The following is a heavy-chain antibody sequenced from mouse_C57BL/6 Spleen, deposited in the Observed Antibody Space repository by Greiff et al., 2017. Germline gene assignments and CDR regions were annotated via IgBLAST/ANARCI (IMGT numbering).Heavy chain of an antibody. V-gene: IGHV1-82*01. D-gene: IGHD2-1*01. Sequence: QVQLQQSGPELVKPGASVKISCKASGYAFSSSWMNWVKQRPGKGLEWIGRIYPGDGDTNYNGKFKGKATLTADKSSSTAYMQLSSLTSEDSAVYFCARDGVYYGNFYAMGYWGQGTSVTVSS. J-gene: IGHJ4*01. CDR3: ARDGVYYGNFYAMGY. CDR1: GYAFSSSW. CDR2: IYPGDGDT.